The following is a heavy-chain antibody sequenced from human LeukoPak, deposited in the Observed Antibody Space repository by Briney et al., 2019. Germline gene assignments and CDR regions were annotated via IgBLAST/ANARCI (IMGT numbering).Heavy chain of an antibody. V-gene: IGHV4-4*07. J-gene: IGHJ1*01. CDR2: IYTSGNT. CDR3: VRDRQAVRYFQY. CDR1: NGSSSSNY. Sequence: SETLSLTCTVSNGSSSSNYWSWIRQSAGKGLEWIGRIYTSGNTKYSPSLQSRVSMSVDTSKRQFSLHLSSVTAADTATYYCVRDRQAVRYFQYWGQGILVTVSS.